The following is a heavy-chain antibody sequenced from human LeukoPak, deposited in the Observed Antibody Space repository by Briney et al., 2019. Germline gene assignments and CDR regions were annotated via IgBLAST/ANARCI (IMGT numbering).Heavy chain of an antibody. J-gene: IGHJ5*02. V-gene: IGHV4-59*12. CDR2: IYYSGST. CDR1: GGSISSYY. CDR3: ARDSRMVRGDWFDP. Sequence: SETLSLTCTVSGGSISSYYWSWVRQPPGKGLEWIGDIYYSGSTNYNPCLKRGVTISVEKSKNQSSLTLSSVTAADTAVYYCARDSRMVRGDWFDPWGQGTLVTVSS. D-gene: IGHD3-10*01.